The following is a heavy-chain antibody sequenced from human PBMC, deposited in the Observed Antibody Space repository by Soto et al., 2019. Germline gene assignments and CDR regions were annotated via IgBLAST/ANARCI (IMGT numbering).Heavy chain of an antibody. J-gene: IGHJ4*02. CDR2: ISRSSSPI. Sequence: GGSLRLSCAASGFTFSSYAMNWVRQAPGKGLEWLSYISRSSSPIYYADSVKGRFTVSRDNAKNSLFLQMNSLRDEDTAVYLCVGDRDMDTPMVYGNYWGQGTLVTVSS. D-gene: IGHD5-18*01. V-gene: IGHV3-48*02. CDR1: GFTFSSYA. CDR3: VGDRDMDTPMVYGNY.